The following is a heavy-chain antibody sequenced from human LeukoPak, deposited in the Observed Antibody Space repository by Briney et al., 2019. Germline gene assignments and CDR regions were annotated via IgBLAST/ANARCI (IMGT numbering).Heavy chain of an antibody. CDR2: INPNSGGT. CDR3: ARDERYTSGWYDEGGYYFDH. Sequence: GSSVKVSCKASGYTFTDYYMHWVRQAPGQGLEWMGWINPNSGGTNYAQNFQGRVTMTRDTSISTAYMELSRLRSDDTAVYYCARDERYTSGWYDEGGYYFDHWGQGTPVTVSS. CDR1: GYTFTDYY. V-gene: IGHV1-2*02. J-gene: IGHJ4*02. D-gene: IGHD6-19*01.